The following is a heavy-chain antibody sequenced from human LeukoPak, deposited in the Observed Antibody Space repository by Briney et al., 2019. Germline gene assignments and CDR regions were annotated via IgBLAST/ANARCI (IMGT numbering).Heavy chain of an antibody. CDR1: GGSFSGYY. Sequence: SETLSLTCAVYGGSFSGYYWSWIRQPPGKGLEWIGEINHSGSTNYNPSLKSRVTISVDTSKNQFSLKLSSVTAADTAVYYCARGRKRTYYYGSGSPKNYYYYMDVWGKGTTVTVSS. D-gene: IGHD3-10*01. CDR2: INHSGST. J-gene: IGHJ6*03. CDR3: ARGRKRTYYYGSGSPKNYYYYMDV. V-gene: IGHV4-34*01.